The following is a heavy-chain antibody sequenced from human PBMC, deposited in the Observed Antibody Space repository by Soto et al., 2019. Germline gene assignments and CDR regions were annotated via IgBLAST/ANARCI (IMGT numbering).Heavy chain of an antibody. CDR3: ARDGRNYYGSGSYYINYYYYGMDV. CDR1: GYTFTSYG. Sequence: ASVKVSCKASGYTFTSYGISWVRQAPGQGLEWMGWINPNSGGTNYAQKFQGWVTMTRDTSISTAYMELSRLRSDDTAVYYRARDGRNYYGSGSYYINYYYYGMDVWGQGTTVTVSS. V-gene: IGHV1-2*04. D-gene: IGHD3-10*01. CDR2: INPNSGGT. J-gene: IGHJ6*02.